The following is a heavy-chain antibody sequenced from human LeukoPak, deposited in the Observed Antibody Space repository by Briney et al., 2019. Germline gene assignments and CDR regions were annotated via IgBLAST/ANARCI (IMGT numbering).Heavy chain of an antibody. V-gene: IGHV4-39*01. CDR3: ARIAYCSGGSCYLYYFDY. D-gene: IGHD2-15*01. J-gene: IGHJ4*02. CDR1: GGSISSSSYY. CDR2: IYYSGST. Sequence: PSETLSLTCTVSGGSISSSSYYWGWIRQPPGRGLEWIGSIYYSGSTYYNPSLKSRVTISVDTSKNQFSLKLSSVTAADTAVYYCARIAYCSGGSCYLYYFDYWGQGTLVTVSS.